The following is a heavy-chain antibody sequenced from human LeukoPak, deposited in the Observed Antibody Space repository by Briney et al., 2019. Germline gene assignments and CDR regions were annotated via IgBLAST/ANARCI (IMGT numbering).Heavy chain of an antibody. Sequence: GGSLRLSCAASGFTFGSYWMSWVRPAPGKGLEWVANVNKDGSEKYYGDSVKGRCTISRDNAKNSLYLQMNSLRAEDTAVYYCASWAGTATGFSGPFDYWGQGTLVTVS. CDR2: VNKDGSEK. J-gene: IGHJ4*02. CDR1: GFTFGSYW. D-gene: IGHD6-13*01. CDR3: ASWAGTATGFSGPFDY. V-gene: IGHV3-7*01.